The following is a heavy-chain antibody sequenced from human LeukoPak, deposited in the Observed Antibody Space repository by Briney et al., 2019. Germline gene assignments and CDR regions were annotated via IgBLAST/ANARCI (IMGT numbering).Heavy chain of an antibody. V-gene: IGHV3-7*01. J-gene: IGHJ4*02. D-gene: IGHD6-19*01. Sequence: GGSLRLSCAASGFTFSDYWMCWVRQAPGKGLEWVANIKEDGTQKYHVDSMKGRFTISRDNGKNSLYLQMNSLRAEDTAVYYCARAGYNSGYDYWGQGTLVTDSS. CDR1: GFTFSDYW. CDR2: IKEDGTQK. CDR3: ARAGYNSGYDY.